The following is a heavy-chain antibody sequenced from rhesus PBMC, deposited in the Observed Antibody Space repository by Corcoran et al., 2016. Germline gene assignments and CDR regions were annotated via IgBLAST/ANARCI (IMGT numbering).Heavy chain of an antibody. CDR2: IYGGSGST. CDR3: AKDGTVQLQFDY. CDR1: GGSISSYW. J-gene: IGHJ4*01. V-gene: IGHV4-147*01. Sequence: QVQLQESGPGVVKPSETLSLTCAVSGGSISSYWWGWFRQPPGKGLEWIGQIYGGSGSTSYNPSLKSRVTISSDTSKNQFSLKLSSVTAADTAVYYCAKDGTVQLQFDYWGQGVLVTVSS. D-gene: IGHD5-12*01.